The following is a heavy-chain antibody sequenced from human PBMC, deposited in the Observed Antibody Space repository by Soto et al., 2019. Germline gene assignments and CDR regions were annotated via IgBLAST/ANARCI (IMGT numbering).Heavy chain of an antibody. Sequence: SKTPSLTCTVYCGSLSSYYWTWIRQSPGKGLEWLGYVYFSGNTNYNPSLKSRVSMSIEKSKNQFSLRLTSMTAAETAFYYCASVRQSYYLSSWG. J-gene: IGHJ5*01. CDR1: CGSLSSYY. CDR2: VYFSGNT. CDR3: ASVRQSYYLSS. V-gene: IGHV4-59*01. D-gene: IGHD1-26*01.